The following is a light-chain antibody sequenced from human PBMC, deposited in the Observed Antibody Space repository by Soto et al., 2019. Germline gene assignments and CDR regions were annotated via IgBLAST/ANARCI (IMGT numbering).Light chain of an antibody. J-gene: IGLJ1*01. CDR1: GRDIGAYDY. Sequence: QSVLTQPASVSGSPGQSITISCTGSGRDIGAYDYVSWYQQHPGKAPKLLIYGVKNRPSGVSYRFSASKSAFTASLTTSGLQAEDEAHYYCSSYTTSYFYVFGPGTKVT. V-gene: IGLV2-14*01. CDR2: GVK. CDR3: SSYTTSYFYV.